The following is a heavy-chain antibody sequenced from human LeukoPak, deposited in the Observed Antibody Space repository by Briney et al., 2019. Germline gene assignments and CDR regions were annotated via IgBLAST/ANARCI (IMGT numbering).Heavy chain of an antibody. D-gene: IGHD3-10*01. CDR1: GDSVSSNSAA. J-gene: IGHJ4*02. CDR2: TYYRSKWYN. V-gene: IGHV6-1*01. CDR3: ARGHYYGSGSYYNGIDY. Sequence: SQTLSLTCAISGDSVSSNSAAWNWIRQSPSRGLEWLGRTYYRSKWYNDYAVSVKSRITINPDTSKNQFSLQLNSVTPEDTAVYYCARGHYYGSGSYYNGIDYWGQGTLVTVSS.